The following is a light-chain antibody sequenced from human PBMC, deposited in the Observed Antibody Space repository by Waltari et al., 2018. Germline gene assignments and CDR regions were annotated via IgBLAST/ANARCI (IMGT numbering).Light chain of an antibody. Sequence: QSVLTQPPSVSAAPRQRVTISCSGGSPNIGNNYLSCYRQFPGTAPKLPIYENTERPSGIPGRFSGSKSGTSATLDITGLQAGDEADYYCGTWDSSLSGAVFGGGTHLTVL. V-gene: IGLV1-51*02. J-gene: IGLJ7*01. CDR3: GTWDSSLSGAV. CDR1: SPNIGNNY. CDR2: ENT.